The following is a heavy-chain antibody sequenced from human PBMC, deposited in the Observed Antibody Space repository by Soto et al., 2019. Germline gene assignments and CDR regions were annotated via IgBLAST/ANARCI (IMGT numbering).Heavy chain of an antibody. J-gene: IGHJ4*02. CDR3: ARDPGRRFDY. D-gene: IGHD1-1*01. CDR1: GFTFRSYW. V-gene: IGHV3-7*03. Sequence: EVHLVESGGGLVQPGGSLRLSCATSGFTFRSYWMTWVRQAPGKGLEWVASIKQDGSEDHYVDSVKGRFTISRDNDENSLYLQMNSLKVDDTAVYYCARDPGRRFDYWGPGTLVTVSS. CDR2: IKQDGSED.